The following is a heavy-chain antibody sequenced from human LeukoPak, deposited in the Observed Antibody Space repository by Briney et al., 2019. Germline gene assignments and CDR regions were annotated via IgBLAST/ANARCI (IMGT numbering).Heavy chain of an antibody. CDR3: ARASGSYESGRFYFDY. D-gene: IGHD1-26*01. V-gene: IGHV3-72*01. Sequence: GGSLRLSCAASGFTFSDHYMDWVRQAPGKGLECVGRIRKKVNSSTTEYAASALGRFTISRDDSTNSVYLQMNSLTTEDTAVYYCARASGSYESGRFYFDYWGQGTLVTVSS. J-gene: IGHJ4*02. CDR2: IRKKVNSSTT. CDR1: GFTFSDHY.